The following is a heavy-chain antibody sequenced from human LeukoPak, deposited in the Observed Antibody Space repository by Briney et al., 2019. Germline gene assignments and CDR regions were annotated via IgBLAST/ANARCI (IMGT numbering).Heavy chain of an antibody. Sequence: PSETLSLTCAVYGGSFSGYYWSWIRQPPGKGLEWIGEINHSGSTNYNPSLKSRVTISVDTSKNQFSLRLNSVTAADTAVYFCADSGSYYYFDDWGQGTLVTVSS. CDR1: GGSFSGYY. CDR2: INHSGST. CDR3: ADSGSYYYFDD. D-gene: IGHD3-10*01. J-gene: IGHJ4*02. V-gene: IGHV4-34*01.